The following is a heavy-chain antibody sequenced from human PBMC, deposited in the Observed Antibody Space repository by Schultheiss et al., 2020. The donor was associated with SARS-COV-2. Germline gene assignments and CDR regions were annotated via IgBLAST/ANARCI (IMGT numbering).Heavy chain of an antibody. CDR3: ARDFIAVAGNAY. CDR2: INPNSGGT. V-gene: IGHV1-2*02. J-gene: IGHJ4*02. Sequence: ASVKVSCKTSGYTFTGYYMYWVRQAPGQGLEWMGWINPNSGGTNYAQKFQGRVTMTRDTSISTAYMELSRLRSDDTAVYYCARDFIAVAGNAYWGQGTLVTVSS. CDR1: GYTFTGYY. D-gene: IGHD6-19*01.